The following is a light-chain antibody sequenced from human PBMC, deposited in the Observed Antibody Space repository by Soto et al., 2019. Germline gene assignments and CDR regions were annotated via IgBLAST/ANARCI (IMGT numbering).Light chain of an antibody. CDR2: EVS. J-gene: IGLJ1*01. Sequence: QSALTQPPSASGSPGQSVTISCTGTSSDVGGYNYVSWYQQHPGKAPKLMIYEVSKRPSGVPDRFSGSKSGNTASLTVSGLQAEDEADYYCGSYAGSSIGVFGTGTKLTVL. CDR3: GSYAGSSIGV. V-gene: IGLV2-8*01. CDR1: SSDVGGYNY.